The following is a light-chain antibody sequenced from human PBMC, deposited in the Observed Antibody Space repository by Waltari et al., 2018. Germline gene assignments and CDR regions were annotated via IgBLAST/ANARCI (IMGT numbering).Light chain of an antibody. CDR2: DAS. CDR3: QNYVRLPAT. CDR1: QSVCRS. Sequence: EIVLTQSPDTLSLSPGDRGTLPCRASQSVCRSLTWYQQKPGQAPRLLIYDASRGAPGIPDRFSGSGSGTDFSLTISRLEPEDFAVYYCQNYVRLPATFGQGTKVEIK. J-gene: IGKJ1*01. V-gene: IGKV3-20*01.